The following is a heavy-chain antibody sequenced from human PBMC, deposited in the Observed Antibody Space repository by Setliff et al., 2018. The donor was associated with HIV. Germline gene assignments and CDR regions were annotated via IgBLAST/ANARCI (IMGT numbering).Heavy chain of an antibody. Sequence: SETLSLTCTVSGGSISGYYWSWIRQPPGKGLEWIGYIYYIGNTNYNPSLKGRVTLSVDTSKNQLSLKLSSVTAADTAVYYCARELLGSNGVFDHWGQGTLVTVSS. CDR1: GGSISGYY. V-gene: IGHV4-59*01. CDR3: ARELLGSNGVFDH. CDR2: IYYIGNT. J-gene: IGHJ4*02. D-gene: IGHD2-8*01.